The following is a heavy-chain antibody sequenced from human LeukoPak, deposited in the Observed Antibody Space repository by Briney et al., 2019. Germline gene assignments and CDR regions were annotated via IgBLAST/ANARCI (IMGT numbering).Heavy chain of an antibody. CDR3: ARHGYYYGSGSYLDY. V-gene: IGHV4-4*07. CDR1: GGSISSYY. Sequence: SETLSLTCTVSGGSISSYYWRWIRQPAGKGLEWIGRIYTSGSTNYNPSLKSRVTMSVDTSKTQFSLKLSSVTAADTAVYYCARHGYYYGSGSYLDYWGQGTLVTASS. D-gene: IGHD3-10*01. CDR2: IYTSGST. J-gene: IGHJ4*02.